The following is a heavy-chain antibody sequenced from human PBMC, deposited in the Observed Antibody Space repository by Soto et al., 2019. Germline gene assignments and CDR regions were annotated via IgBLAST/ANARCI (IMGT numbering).Heavy chain of an antibody. CDR3: ARDRQYYQFWSGCQNEGPCAMDV. D-gene: IGHD3-3*02. CDR1: GGSFSGYY. Sequence: QEQPEQWGAGLLKPSETLSLTCAVYGGSFSGYYWTWIRQAPGKGLEWIGEINHCGGTNYNSSLKSRVTISVDTSKNQFSLILYSVTAADTAVYYCARDRQYYQFWSGCQNEGPCAMDVWGQGTTVTVSS. CDR2: INHCGGT. V-gene: IGHV4-34*02. J-gene: IGHJ6*02.